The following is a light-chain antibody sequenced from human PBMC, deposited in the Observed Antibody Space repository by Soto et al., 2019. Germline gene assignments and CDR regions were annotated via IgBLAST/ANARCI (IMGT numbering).Light chain of an antibody. CDR1: SSDVGGSDF. CDR2: DVS. V-gene: IGLV2-14*01. J-gene: IGLJ1*01. CDR3: SSYTSIRSYV. Sequence: QSALTQPASVSGSPGQSITISCTGTSSDVGGSDFVSWHQQHPGKAPKLMIYDVSKWPSGVSNRFSGSKSGNTASLTISGLQADDEADYYCSSYTSIRSYVFGTGTKLTVL.